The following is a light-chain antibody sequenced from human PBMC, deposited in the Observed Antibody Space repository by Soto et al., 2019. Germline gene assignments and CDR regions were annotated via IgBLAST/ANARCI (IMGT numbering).Light chain of an antibody. Sequence: EIVLTQSPGTLSLSPGERATLSCRASRSVSSSYLAWYQQKPGQAPRLLIYRASSRATGIPDRFSGSGSGTDFTLTISRLEPEDFAVYYCQQYGSSPWTFGQGTKVDIK. CDR3: QQYGSSPWT. CDR2: RAS. V-gene: IGKV3-20*01. CDR1: RSVSSSY. J-gene: IGKJ1*01.